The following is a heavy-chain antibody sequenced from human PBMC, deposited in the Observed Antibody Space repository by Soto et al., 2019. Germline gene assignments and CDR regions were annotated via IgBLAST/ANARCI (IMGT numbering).Heavy chain of an antibody. CDR3: ATLQSADYGVILDP. J-gene: IGHJ5*02. V-gene: IGHV4-59*01. CDR1: GGSLSSYY. D-gene: IGHD4-17*01. Sequence: SETLSLTCTVSGGSLSSYYWTWIRQPPGKGLEWIGYVYYSGNTNYNPSLKSRVTISVDTSKNQFSLKLGSVTAADTAVYYCATLQSADYGVILDPWGQGTLVNVSS. CDR2: VYYSGNT.